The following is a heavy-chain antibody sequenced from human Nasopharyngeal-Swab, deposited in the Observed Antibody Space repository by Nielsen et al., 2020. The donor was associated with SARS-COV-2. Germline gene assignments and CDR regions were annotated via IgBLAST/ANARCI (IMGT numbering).Heavy chain of an antibody. Sequence: GGSLRLSCAASGFTFSTYAVSWVRQAPGKGLEWVSVFSGSGGSTYYADSVKGRFIISGDNSKNTLYLQMNSLRAEDTAVYYCAKNRWGSSGWFEIDYWGQGTLVTVSS. J-gene: IGHJ4*02. V-gene: IGHV3-23*01. CDR2: FSGSGGST. CDR3: AKNRWGSSGWFEIDY. D-gene: IGHD6-19*01. CDR1: GFTFSTYA.